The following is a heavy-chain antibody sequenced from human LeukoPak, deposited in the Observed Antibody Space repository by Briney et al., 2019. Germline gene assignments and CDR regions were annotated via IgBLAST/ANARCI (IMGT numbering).Heavy chain of an antibody. Sequence: PSGTLSLTCAISGGSISSSNWWSWVRQPPGKGLEWIGEIYHSGSTNYNPSLKSRVTISVDKSKNQFSLKLSSVTAADTAVYYCARDEYCSGGSCYSRYYRMDVRGQGTTVTVSS. J-gene: IGHJ6*02. CDR3: ARDEYCSGGSCYSRYYRMDV. CDR1: GGSISSSNW. D-gene: IGHD2-15*01. CDR2: IYHSGST. V-gene: IGHV4-4*02.